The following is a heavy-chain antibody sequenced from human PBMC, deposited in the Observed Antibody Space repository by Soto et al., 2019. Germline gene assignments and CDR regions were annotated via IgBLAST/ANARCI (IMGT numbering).Heavy chain of an antibody. D-gene: IGHD2-2*01. CDR2: ISGSGGST. CDR3: AKDPSYCSSTSCYGCTYYYGMDV. J-gene: IGHJ6*02. CDR1: GFTFSSYA. V-gene: IGHV3-23*01. Sequence: VQLLESGGGLVQPGGSLRLSCAASGFTFSSYAMSWVRQAPGKGLEWVSAISGSGGSTYYADSVKGRFTISRDNSKNTLYLQMNSLRAEDTAVYYCAKDPSYCSSTSCYGCTYYYGMDVWGQGTTVTVSS.